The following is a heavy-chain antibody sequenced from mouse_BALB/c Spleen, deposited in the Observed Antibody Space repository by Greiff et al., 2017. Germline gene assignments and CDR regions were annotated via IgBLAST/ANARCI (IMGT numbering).Heavy chain of an antibody. Sequence: EVKVVESGAELVKPGASVKLSCTASGFNIKDTYMHWVKQRPEQGLEWIGRIDPANGNTKYDPKFQGKATITADTSSNTAYLQLSSLTSEDTAVYYCARGYPAWFAYWGQGTLVTVSA. CDR1: GFNIKDTY. CDR3: ARGYPAWFAY. D-gene: IGHD2-14*01. J-gene: IGHJ3*01. V-gene: IGHV14-3*02. CDR2: IDPANGNT.